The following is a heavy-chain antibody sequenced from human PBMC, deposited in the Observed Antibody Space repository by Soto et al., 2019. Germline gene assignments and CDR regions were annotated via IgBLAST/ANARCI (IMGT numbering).Heavy chain of an antibody. CDR2: IIPIFGTA. Sequence: QVQLVQSGAEAKKPGSSVKVSCKASGGTFSSYAISWVRQAPGQGLEWMGGIIPIFGTANYAQKFQGRVTITADKSTSTAYMELSSLRSEDTAVYYCARYVTTTPPLPYNWFDPWGQGTLVTVSS. V-gene: IGHV1-69*06. CDR1: GGTFSSYA. CDR3: ARYVTTTPPLPYNWFDP. J-gene: IGHJ5*02. D-gene: IGHD4-17*01.